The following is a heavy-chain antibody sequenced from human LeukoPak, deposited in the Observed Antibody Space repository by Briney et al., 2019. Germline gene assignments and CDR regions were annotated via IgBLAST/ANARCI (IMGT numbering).Heavy chain of an antibody. CDR2: INSYGSST. J-gene: IGHJ5*02. CDR1: GFTFSSHW. CDR3: VRGGAEYSNGHNWFDP. Sequence: PGGSLRLSCAASGFTFSSHWMHWVRQAPGKGLVWVSRINSYGSSTTYADSVKGRLTISRDNAKNTLYLQMNSLRAEDTAVYYCVRGGAEYSNGHNWFDPWGQGTLVTVSS. D-gene: IGHD2/OR15-2a*01. V-gene: IGHV3-74*01.